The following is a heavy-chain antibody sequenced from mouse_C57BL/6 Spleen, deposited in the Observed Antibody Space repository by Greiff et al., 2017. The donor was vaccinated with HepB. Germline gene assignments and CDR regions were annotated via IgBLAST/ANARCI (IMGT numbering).Heavy chain of an antibody. J-gene: IGHJ3*01. Sequence: QVTLKVSGPGILQPSQTLSLTCSFSGFSLSTFGMGVGWLRQPSGKGLEWLAHIWWDDDTYYNPALKSRLTSSKDTSKNQVFLKIDNVDTADTATYYCTRIFYYDYDVGFAYWGQGTLVTVSA. CDR2: IWWDDDT. D-gene: IGHD2-4*01. CDR3: TRIFYYDYDVGFAY. CDR1: GFSLSTFGMG. V-gene: IGHV8-8*01.